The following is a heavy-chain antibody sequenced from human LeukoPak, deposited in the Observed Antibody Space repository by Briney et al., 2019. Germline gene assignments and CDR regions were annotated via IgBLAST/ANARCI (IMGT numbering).Heavy chain of an antibody. J-gene: IGHJ4*02. D-gene: IGHD1-26*01. CDR3: ARAALWEPQLYFDY. CDR1: GFTVSSNY. CDR2: IYSGGST. V-gene: IGHV3-66*01. Sequence: PGGSLRLSCAASGFTVSSNYMSWVRQAPGKGLEWVSVIYSGGSTYYADSVKGRFTISRDNSKNTLYLQMNSLRAEDTAVYYCARAALWEPQLYFDYWGQGTLVTVSS.